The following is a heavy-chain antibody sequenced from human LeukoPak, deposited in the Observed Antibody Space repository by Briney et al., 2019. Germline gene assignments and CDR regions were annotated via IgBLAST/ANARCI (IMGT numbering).Heavy chain of an antibody. CDR2: ISSTSSTI. CDR1: GFTFSSNS. D-gene: IGHD5-12*01. V-gene: IGHV3-48*02. Sequence: GGSLRLSCAASGFTFSSNSMNWVRQAPGKGLEWVSYISSTSSTIYYADSVKGRFTISRDNAKNSLYLQMNSLRDEDTAVYYCARDMVLVATIVFDYWGQGTLVTVSS. J-gene: IGHJ4*02. CDR3: ARDMVLVATIVFDY.